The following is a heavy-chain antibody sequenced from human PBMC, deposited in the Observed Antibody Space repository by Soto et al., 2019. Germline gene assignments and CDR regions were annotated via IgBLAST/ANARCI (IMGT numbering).Heavy chain of an antibody. CDR2: IWYDGSNK. CDR3: ARDLGYCSGGSCYWTRFDY. D-gene: IGHD2-15*01. CDR1: GFTFSSYG. J-gene: IGHJ4*02. Sequence: PGGSLRLSCAASGFTFSSYGMHWVRQAPGKGLEWVAVIWYDGSNKYYADSVKGRFTISRDNSKNTLYLQMNSLRAEDTAVYYCARDLGYCSGGSCYWTRFDYWGQGTLVTVSS. V-gene: IGHV3-33*01.